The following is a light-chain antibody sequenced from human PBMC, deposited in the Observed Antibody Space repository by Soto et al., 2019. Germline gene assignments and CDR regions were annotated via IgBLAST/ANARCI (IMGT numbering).Light chain of an antibody. Sequence: IVLTRSPGTLSLSPGERSTLSCSASKSVSSSYLAWYQQKPGQAPRLLIYGASSRATGIPDRFSGSGSGTDFTLTISRLEPEDFAAYYCQQYGSSVWTFGQGTKVDIK. J-gene: IGKJ1*01. CDR3: QQYGSSVWT. V-gene: IGKV3-20*01. CDR1: KSVSSSY. CDR2: GAS.